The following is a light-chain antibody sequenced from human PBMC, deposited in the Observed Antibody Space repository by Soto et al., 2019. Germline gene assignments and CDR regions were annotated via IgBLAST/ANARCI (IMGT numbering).Light chain of an antibody. V-gene: IGLV1-51*01. CDR1: SSNIGNNY. Sequence: QSVLTQPPSVSAAPGQKVTISCSGSSSNIGNNYVSWYQQLPGTAPKLLIYDNNKRPSGIPDRFSGSKSGTSGTLDITGLQTGDEAYYYCATWDGSLPAEVFGGGTQLTVL. CDR3: ATWDGSLPAEV. J-gene: IGLJ2*01. CDR2: DNN.